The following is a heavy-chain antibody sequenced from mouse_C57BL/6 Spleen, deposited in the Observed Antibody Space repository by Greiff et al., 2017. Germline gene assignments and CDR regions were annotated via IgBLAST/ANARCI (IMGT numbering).Heavy chain of an antibody. J-gene: IGHJ4*01. CDR3: ARFYYYGSSHYYAMDY. Sequence: EVQLQQSGAELVKPGASVKLSCTASGFNIKDYYMHWVKQRTEQGLEWIGRIDPEDGETKYATKFQGKATITADTSSNTAYLQLSSLTSEDTAVYYCARFYYYGSSHYYAMDYWGQGTSVTVSS. CDR2: IDPEDGET. CDR1: GFNIKDYY. D-gene: IGHD1-1*01. V-gene: IGHV14-2*01.